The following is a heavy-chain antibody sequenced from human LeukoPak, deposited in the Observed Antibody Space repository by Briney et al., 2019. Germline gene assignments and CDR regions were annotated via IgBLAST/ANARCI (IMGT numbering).Heavy chain of an antibody. D-gene: IGHD6-13*01. V-gene: IGHV4-34*01. CDR1: GGSFSGYY. Sequence: ETLSLTCAVYGGSFSGYYWSWIRQPPGKGLEWIGEINHSGSTNYNPSLKSRVTISVDTSKNQFSLKLSSVTAADTAVYYCARDDSSSFDNWFDPWGQGTLVTVSS. J-gene: IGHJ5*02. CDR3: ARDDSSSFDNWFDP. CDR2: INHSGST.